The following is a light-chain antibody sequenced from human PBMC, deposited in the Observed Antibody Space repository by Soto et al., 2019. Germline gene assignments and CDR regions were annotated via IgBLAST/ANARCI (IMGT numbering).Light chain of an antibody. J-gene: IGKJ1*01. CDR1: QTISMW. CDR2: DAS. V-gene: IGKV1-5*01. CDR3: QQYDTYPWT. Sequence: DIQMTQSPSTLSGSVGDRVTITCRASQTISMWLAWYQQKPGKAPKFLIYDASTLESGVPSRFSGSGYGTEFTLTISSLQPDDFATYYCQQYDTYPWTFGQGTKVDIK.